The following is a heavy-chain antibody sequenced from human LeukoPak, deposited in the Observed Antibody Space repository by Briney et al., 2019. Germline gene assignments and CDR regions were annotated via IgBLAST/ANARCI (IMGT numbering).Heavy chain of an antibody. D-gene: IGHD3-3*01. J-gene: IGHJ6*02. CDR3: AREVFDFWSGYSYGMDV. CDR2: IKQDGSET. V-gene: IGHV3-7*03. Sequence: GGSLRLSCAASGFTFSSYWMSWVRQAPGKGLEWVANIKQDGSETYYVDSVKGRFTISRDNAKNSLFLQMHSLRAEDTAVYYCAREVFDFWSGYSYGMDVWGQGTTVTVSS. CDR1: GFTFSSYW.